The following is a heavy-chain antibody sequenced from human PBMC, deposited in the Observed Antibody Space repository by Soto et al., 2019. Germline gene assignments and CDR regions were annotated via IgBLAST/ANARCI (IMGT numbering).Heavy chain of an antibody. J-gene: IGHJ4*02. D-gene: IGHD3-16*02. Sequence: PSETLSLTCAVSGGSISSSNWWSWVRQPPGKGLEWIGEIYHSGSTNYNPSLKSRVTISVVKSKNQFSLRLSSVTAADTAVYYCARAGGGYRFDHWGQGTLVTVSS. V-gene: IGHV4-4*02. CDR2: IYHSGST. CDR1: GGSISSSNW. CDR3: ARAGGGYRFDH.